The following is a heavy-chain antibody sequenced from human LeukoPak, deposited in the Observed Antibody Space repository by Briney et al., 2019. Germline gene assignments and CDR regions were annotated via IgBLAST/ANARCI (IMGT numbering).Heavy chain of an antibody. J-gene: IGHJ3*02. V-gene: IGHV6-1*01. CDR1: GDSVSSNSAA. CDR2: TYYRSKWYN. CDR3: ARAGDYYGSGSYSAFDI. D-gene: IGHD3-10*01. Sequence: SQTLSLTCAISGDSVSSNSAAWNWIRQSPSRGLEWLGRTYYRSKWYNDYAVSVKSRITINPDTSKNQFSLQLNSVTPEDTAVYYCARAGDYYGSGSYSAFDIWGQGTMVTVSS.